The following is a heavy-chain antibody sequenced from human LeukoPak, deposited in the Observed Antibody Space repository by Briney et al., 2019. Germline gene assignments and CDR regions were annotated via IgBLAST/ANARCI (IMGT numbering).Heavy chain of an antibody. Sequence: SETLPLTCTVSGGSISSGDYYWSWIRQPPGKGLEWIGEINHSGSTNYNPSLKSRVTISVDTSKNQFSLKLSSVTAADTAVYYCARAWQSLGWFDPWGQGTLVTVSS. CDR2: INHSGST. V-gene: IGHV4-39*07. CDR3: ARAWQSLGWFDP. CDR1: GGSISSGDYY. J-gene: IGHJ5*02.